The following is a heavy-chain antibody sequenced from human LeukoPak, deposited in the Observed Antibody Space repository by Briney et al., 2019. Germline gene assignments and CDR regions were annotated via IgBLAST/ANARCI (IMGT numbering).Heavy chain of an antibody. CDR3: ARVRRSSSSYFDY. Sequence: PGGSLRLSCAASGFTFSSYWMSWVRQAPGKGLEWVANIKQDGSEKYYVDSVKGRFTISRDNAKNSLYLQMNSLRAGDTAVYYCARVRRSSSSYFDYWGQGTLVTVSS. D-gene: IGHD6-6*01. CDR2: IKQDGSEK. V-gene: IGHV3-7*01. J-gene: IGHJ4*02. CDR1: GFTFSSYW.